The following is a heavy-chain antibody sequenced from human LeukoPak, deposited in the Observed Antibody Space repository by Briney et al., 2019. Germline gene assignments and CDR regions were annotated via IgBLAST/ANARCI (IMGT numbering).Heavy chain of an antibody. CDR3: ARASYGPIDY. J-gene: IGHJ4*02. V-gene: IGHV4-34*01. Sequence: PSETLSLTCAVYGGSFSGYYWSWIRQPPGKGLEWIGEINHSGSTNYNPSLKSRVTIPVDTSKNQFSLKLSSVTAADTAVYYCARASYGPIDYWGQGTLVTVSS. CDR2: INHSGST. CDR1: GGSFSGYY. D-gene: IGHD5-18*01.